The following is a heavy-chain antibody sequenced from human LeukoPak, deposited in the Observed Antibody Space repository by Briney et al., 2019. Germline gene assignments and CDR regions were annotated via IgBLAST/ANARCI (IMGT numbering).Heavy chain of an antibody. CDR2: ISAYSGHT. CDR3: ARDAGTSGSSEDY. D-gene: IGHD6-19*01. CDR1: GYTFTNYG. J-gene: IGHJ4*02. Sequence: ASVKVSCKASGYTFTNYGVTWVRQAPGQGLEWMGWISAYSGHTTYAQKLQDRVTMTTDTSTSTAYIELRSLRSDDTAVYYCARDAGTSGSSEDYWGQGTLVTVSS. V-gene: IGHV1-18*01.